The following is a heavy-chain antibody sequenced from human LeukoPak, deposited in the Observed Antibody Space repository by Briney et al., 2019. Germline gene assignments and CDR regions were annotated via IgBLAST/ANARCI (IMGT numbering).Heavy chain of an antibody. J-gene: IGHJ5*02. CDR2: ISAYNGNT. CDR1: GYTFTSYG. D-gene: IGHD2-15*01. V-gene: IGHV1-18*01. CDR3: ARNRFDCSGGSCSYNWFDP. Sequence: GASVKVSCKASGYTFTSYGISWVRQAPGQGLEWMGWISAYNGNTNYAQKLQGRVTITADKSTSTAYMELSSLRSEDTAVYYCARNRFDCSGGSCSYNWFDPWGQGTLVTVSS.